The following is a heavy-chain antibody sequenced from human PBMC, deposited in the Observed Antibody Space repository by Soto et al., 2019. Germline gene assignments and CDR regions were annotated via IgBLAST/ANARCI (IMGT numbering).Heavy chain of an antibody. CDR2: IYYSVRT. CDR3: ARDKGPDTYGQTRIRDYAYAMDV. D-gene: IGHD5-18*01. V-gene: IGHV4-31*03. CDR1: GASISSGAYF. J-gene: IGHJ6*02. Sequence: QVQLQGSGPRLVKPSQTLSLTCSVSGASISSGAYFWTWIRHHPGKGLEWIGYIYYSVRTSYTYLTPSLQSRVTISVDTSKNLFSLRLTSVTAADTATCYCARDKGPDTYGQTRIRDYAYAMDVWGQGTTVIVSS.